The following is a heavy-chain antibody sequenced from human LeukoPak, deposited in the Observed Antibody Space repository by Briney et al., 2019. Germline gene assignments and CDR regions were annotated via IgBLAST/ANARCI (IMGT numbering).Heavy chain of an antibody. Sequence: GESLTISCQGSGYTFTTYWIGWVRQMPGRGLEWMGIIYPGDSDTGYSPSFQGQVTISADKSINTAYLRWSSLKASDTAMYYCARSPCGGDCYSGHFQHWGQGTLVTVSS. V-gene: IGHV5-51*01. J-gene: IGHJ1*01. CDR3: ARSPCGGDCYSGHFQH. CDR1: GYTFTTYW. CDR2: IYPGDSDT. D-gene: IGHD2-21*02.